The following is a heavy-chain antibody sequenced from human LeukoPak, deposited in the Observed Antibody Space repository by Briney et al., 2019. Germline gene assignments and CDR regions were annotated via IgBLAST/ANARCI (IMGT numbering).Heavy chain of an antibody. Sequence: GGSLRLSCASSRFTVSGNYMTWVRQAPGKGLEWVSVITGSGGTTYYADSVQGWFTISRDNSKNTLFLQINSLRAEDTAVYYCVKFYGSEPDGVDIWGQGTMVTVSS. CDR2: ITGSGGTT. CDR1: RFTVSGNY. D-gene: IGHD3-10*01. CDR3: VKFYGSEPDGVDI. V-gene: IGHV3-23*01. J-gene: IGHJ3*02.